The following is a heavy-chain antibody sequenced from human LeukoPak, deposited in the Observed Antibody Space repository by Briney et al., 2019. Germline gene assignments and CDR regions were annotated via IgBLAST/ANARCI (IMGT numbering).Heavy chain of an antibody. CDR3: ARGPYPYYSDSSGYTGYFDY. CDR2: IYHSGST. D-gene: IGHD3-22*01. Sequence: TSETLSLTCAVSGYSISSGYYWGWIRRPPGKGLEWIGSIYHSGSTYYNPSLKSRVTISVDTSKNQFSPKLSSVTAADTAVYYCARGPYPYYSDSSGYTGYFDYWGQGTLVTVSS. CDR1: GYSISSGYY. V-gene: IGHV4-38-2*01. J-gene: IGHJ4*02.